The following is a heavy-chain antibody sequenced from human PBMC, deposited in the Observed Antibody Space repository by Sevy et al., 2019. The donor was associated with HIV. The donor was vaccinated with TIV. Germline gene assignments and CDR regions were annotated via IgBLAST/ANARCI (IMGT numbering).Heavy chain of an antibody. V-gene: IGHV3-48*01. J-gene: IGHJ4*02. CDR2: ISSSSSTI. Sequence: GGSLRLSCAASGFTFSTYSMNWVRQAPGKGLEWVSYISSSSSTIYYADSVKGRFTISRDNSRNTLCLQMNSLRAEDTAVYYCAKGRTGETWGQGTRVTVSS. CDR1: GFTFSTYS. CDR3: AKGRTGET. D-gene: IGHD7-27*01.